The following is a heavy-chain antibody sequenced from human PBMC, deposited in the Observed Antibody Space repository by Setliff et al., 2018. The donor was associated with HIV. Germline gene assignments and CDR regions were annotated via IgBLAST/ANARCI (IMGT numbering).Heavy chain of an antibody. D-gene: IGHD5-12*01. CDR2: IIPIFGTT. J-gene: IGHJ4*02. Sequence: SVKVSCKASGGTFSSYTISWVRQAPGQGLEWVGGIIPIFGTTNYAQNFQGRVTISADESTSTTYMELSSLRSEDTAVYYCARCGRDGYNLNYWGQGTLVTVSS. CDR3: ARCGRDGYNLNY. V-gene: IGHV1-69*13. CDR1: GGTFSSYT.